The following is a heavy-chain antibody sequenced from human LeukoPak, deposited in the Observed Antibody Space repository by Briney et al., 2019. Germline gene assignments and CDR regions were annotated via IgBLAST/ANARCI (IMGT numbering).Heavy chain of an antibody. CDR2: INHSGST. CDR1: GGSISPYY. Sequence: SETLSLTCTVSGGSISPYYWSWIRQPPGKGLEWIGEINHSGSTNYNPSLKSRVTISVDTSKNQFSLKLSSVTAADTAVYSCARGFGYYYYYYMDVWGKGTTVTVSS. CDR3: ARGFGYYYYYYMDV. V-gene: IGHV4-34*01. D-gene: IGHD3-10*01. J-gene: IGHJ6*03.